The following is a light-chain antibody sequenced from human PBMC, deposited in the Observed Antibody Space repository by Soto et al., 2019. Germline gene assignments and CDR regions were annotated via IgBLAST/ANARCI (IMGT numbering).Light chain of an antibody. CDR2: KAS. CDR1: QSISSW. CDR3: QQYNSYHGPWT. V-gene: IGKV1-5*03. J-gene: IGKJ1*01. Sequence: DIQMTQSPSTLSASVGDRVTITCRASQSISSWLAWYQQKPGKAPKLLIYKASSLESGVPSRFSGSGSGTEFTLTISSLQPDDFATYYCQQYNSYHGPWTFGQGTKVEIK.